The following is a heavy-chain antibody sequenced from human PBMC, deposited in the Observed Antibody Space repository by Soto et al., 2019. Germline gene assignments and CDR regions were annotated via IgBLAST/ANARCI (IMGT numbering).Heavy chain of an antibody. CDR1: GGSISSDDYF. D-gene: IGHD1-26*01. CDR2: LYYGGST. V-gene: IGHV4-39*01. Sequence: PSETLSLTCTVSGGSISSDDYFWGWIRQPPGKGLEWIGSLYYGGSTFYNPSLQSRVTMSLDTSKNQFSLKLSSVTAADTAVYYCARQLPVGATSWFDPWGQGTLVTVSS. J-gene: IGHJ5*02. CDR3: ARQLPVGATSWFDP.